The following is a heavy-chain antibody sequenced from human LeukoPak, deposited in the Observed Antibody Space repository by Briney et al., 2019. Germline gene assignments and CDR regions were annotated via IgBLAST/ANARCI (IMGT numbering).Heavy chain of an antibody. CDR1: GFTFSSYG. D-gene: IGHD2-2*01. J-gene: IGHJ4*02. Sequence: GGSLRLSCAASGFTFSSYGMHWVRQAPGKGLEWVAVIWYDGSNKYYADSVKGRFTISRDNSKNTLYLQMNSLRAEDTAVYYCAKALMVVPAATPFDYWGQGTLVTVSS. V-gene: IGHV3-33*06. CDR3: AKALMVVPAATPFDY. CDR2: IWYDGSNK.